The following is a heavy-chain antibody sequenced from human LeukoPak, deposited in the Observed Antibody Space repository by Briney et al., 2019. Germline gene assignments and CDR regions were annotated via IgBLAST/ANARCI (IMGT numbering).Heavy chain of an antibody. CDR2: INHSGST. D-gene: IGHD3-10*01. V-gene: IGHV4-34*01. CDR1: GGFFRGYY. CDR3: ARGESYYGSGSYYKRSWFDP. J-gene: IGHJ5*02. Sequence: SEALPLTCPVLGGFFRGYYWSWVRPPPGQGVEWIGGINHSGSTNYNPSLKSRVTISVDTSKNQFSLKLSSVTAADTAVYYCARGESYYGSGSYYKRSWFDPWGQGTLVTVSS.